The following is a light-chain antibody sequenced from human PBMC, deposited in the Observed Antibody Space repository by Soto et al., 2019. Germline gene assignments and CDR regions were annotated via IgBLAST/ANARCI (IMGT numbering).Light chain of an antibody. CDR2: DAS. Sequence: IVLTQSPATLSLSPGERATLSCRASQSVSSYLAWYQQKPGQPPRLLIYDASTRATGIPARFIGSGSGTDFTLTISSLEPEDFAVYACQQRSNWPLTFAGGTKVAI. CDR1: QSVSSY. V-gene: IGKV3-11*01. CDR3: QQRSNWPLT. J-gene: IGKJ4*01.